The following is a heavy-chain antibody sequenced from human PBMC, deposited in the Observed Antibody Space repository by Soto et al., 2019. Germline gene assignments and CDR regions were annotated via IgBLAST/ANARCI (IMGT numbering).Heavy chain of an antibody. D-gene: IGHD6-13*01. CDR3: ARLAAGTDWFDP. Sequence: QVQLVESGGGLVKPGGSLRLSCAASGFTFSDYYMSWIRQAPGKGLEWVSYISSSSSYTNYADSVKGRFTISRDNAKNSLYLQMTSLRAEDTAVYYCARLAAGTDWFDPWGQGTLVTVSS. CDR2: ISSSSSYT. CDR1: GFTFSDYY. V-gene: IGHV3-11*05. J-gene: IGHJ5*02.